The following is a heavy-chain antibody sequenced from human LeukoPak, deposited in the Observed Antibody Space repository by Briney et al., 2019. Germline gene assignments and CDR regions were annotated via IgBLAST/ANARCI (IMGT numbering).Heavy chain of an antibody. V-gene: IGHV4-34*01. D-gene: IGHD3-10*01. CDR3: ARGQYYYGSGSYFLDY. Sequence: SRVTISVDTSKNQFSLKLSSVTAADTAVYYCARGQYYYGSGSYFLDYWGQGTLVTVSS. J-gene: IGHJ4*02.